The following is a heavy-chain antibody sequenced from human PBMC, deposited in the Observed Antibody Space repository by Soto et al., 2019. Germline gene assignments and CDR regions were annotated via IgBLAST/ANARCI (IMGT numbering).Heavy chain of an antibody. J-gene: IGHJ5*02. D-gene: IGHD6-13*01. CDR1: GFTFSSDA. V-gene: IGHV3-30-3*01. CDR3: ERDSSSWYAPNWFDP. CDR2: ISYDGSNK. Sequence: QVQLVESWGGVVQPGMSLRRACAASGFTFSSDATHGFRQSTGKGLELVAVISYDGSNKYYADTVKGRLTISRDNSKNTLYLQMNSLRAEDTAVYYCERDSSSWYAPNWFDPWGQGTLVTVSS.